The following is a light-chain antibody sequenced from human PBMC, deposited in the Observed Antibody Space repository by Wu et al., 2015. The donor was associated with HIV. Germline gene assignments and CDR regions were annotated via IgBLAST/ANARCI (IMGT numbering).Light chain of an antibody. Sequence: DIQLTQSPSFLSVSVGDRVTITCRASQGSSSYLAWYQQEPGKAPKLLIYAASTLQSGVPSRFSGSGSGTEFTLTISSLQPEDFATYYCQQVNGYPLTFGGGTKVEIK. J-gene: IGKJ4*01. CDR3: QQVNGYPLT. CDR2: AAS. CDR1: QGSSSY. V-gene: IGKV1-9*01.